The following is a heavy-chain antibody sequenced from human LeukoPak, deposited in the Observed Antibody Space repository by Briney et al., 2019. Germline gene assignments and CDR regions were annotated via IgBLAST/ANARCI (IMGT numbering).Heavy chain of an antibody. V-gene: IGHV4-61*02. CDR1: GGSISSDDYY. J-gene: IGHJ4*02. CDR3: ARGGTLFTFFDS. Sequence: SETLSLTCTESGGSISSDDYYWNWIRQPAGRGLEWIGRIYTTGNTMYNPSFESRVSMSIDTSKNQVSLKVKSVTAADTAVYYCARGGTLFTFFDSWGQGTLVTVSS. D-gene: IGHD2/OR15-2a*01. CDR2: IYTTGNT.